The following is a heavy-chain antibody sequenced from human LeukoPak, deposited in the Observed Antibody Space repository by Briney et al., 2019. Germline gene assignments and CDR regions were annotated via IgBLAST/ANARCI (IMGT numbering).Heavy chain of an antibody. J-gene: IGHJ4*02. V-gene: IGHV3-23*01. CDR2: ISGSGGST. Sequence: GGSLRLSCAASGFTFSSYAMSWVRQAPGKGLEWASAISGSGGSTYYADSVKGRFTISRDNSKNTLYLQMNSLRAEDTAVYYCARGGTYSSSWYQHFDYWGQGTLVTVSS. CDR3: ARGGTYSSSWYQHFDY. CDR1: GFTFSSYA. D-gene: IGHD6-13*01.